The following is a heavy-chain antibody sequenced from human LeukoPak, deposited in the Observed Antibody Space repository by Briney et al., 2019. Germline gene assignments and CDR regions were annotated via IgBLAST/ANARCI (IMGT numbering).Heavy chain of an antibody. V-gene: IGHV4-59*01. Sequence: PWETLALTCTVSGDSITSYYWTWIRQPPGKGLEWIGYMYHSGTTSNNPSLKSRVTISVDTSKNQFSLKVRSVTAADTAVYYCARGLGWGATIFDYWGQEALDTVSS. D-gene: IGHD1-26*01. CDR3: ARGLGWGATIFDY. CDR1: GDSITSYY. CDR2: MYHSGTT. J-gene: IGHJ4*02.